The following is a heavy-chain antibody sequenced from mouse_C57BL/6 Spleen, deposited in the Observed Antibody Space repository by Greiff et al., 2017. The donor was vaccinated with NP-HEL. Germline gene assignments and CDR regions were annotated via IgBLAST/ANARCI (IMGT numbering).Heavy chain of an antibody. V-gene: IGHV1-76*01. J-gene: IGHJ3*01. CDR1: GYTFTDYY. Sequence: VQLQQSGAELVRPGASVKLSCKASGYTFTDYYINWVKQRPGQGLEWIARIYPGSGNTYYNEKFKGKATLTAEKSSSTAYMQLSSLTSEDSAVYFCARFDGSSPFAYWGQGTLVTVSA. CDR2: IYPGSGNT. CDR3: ARFDGSSPFAY. D-gene: IGHD1-1*01.